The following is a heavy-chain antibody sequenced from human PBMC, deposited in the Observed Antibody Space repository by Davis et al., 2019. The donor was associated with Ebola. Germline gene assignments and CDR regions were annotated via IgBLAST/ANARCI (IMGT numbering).Heavy chain of an antibody. Sequence: ASVKVSCKASGGTFSSYTISWVRQAPGQGLEWMGWISAYNGNTNYAQKLQGRVTMTTDTSTSTAYMELRSLRSDDTAVYYCQIYNSGSYSVVDYWGQGTLVTVSS. CDR3: QIYNSGSYSVVDY. CDR2: ISAYNGNT. J-gene: IGHJ4*02. V-gene: IGHV1-18*01. CDR1: GGTFSSYT. D-gene: IGHD1-26*01.